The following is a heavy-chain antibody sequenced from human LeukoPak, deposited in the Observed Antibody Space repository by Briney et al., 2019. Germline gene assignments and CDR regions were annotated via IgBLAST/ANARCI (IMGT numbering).Heavy chain of an antibody. V-gene: IGHV3-11*04. CDR2: ISSSGSTI. CDR3: AREGGVEMATIVAFRPFDY. Sequence: PWGSLRLSCAASGFTFSDYYMSWIRQAPGKGLEWVSYISSSGSTIYYADSVKGRFTISRDNAKNSLYLQMNSLRAEDTAVYYCAREGGVEMATIVAFRPFDYWGQGTLVTVSS. D-gene: IGHD5-24*01. J-gene: IGHJ4*02. CDR1: GFTFSDYY.